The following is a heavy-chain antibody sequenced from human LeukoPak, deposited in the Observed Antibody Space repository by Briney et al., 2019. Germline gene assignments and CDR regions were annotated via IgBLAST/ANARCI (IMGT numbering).Heavy chain of an antibody. Sequence: SETLPPTCAVYGGSFSGYYWSWIRQPPGRGLEWIGEINHSGSTNYNPSLKSRVTISVDTSKNQFSLKLSSVTAADTAVYYCASSTSIAAAGVLDYWGQGTLVTVSS. V-gene: IGHV4-34*01. J-gene: IGHJ4*02. CDR2: INHSGST. CDR3: ASSTSIAAAGVLDY. D-gene: IGHD6-13*01. CDR1: GGSFSGYY.